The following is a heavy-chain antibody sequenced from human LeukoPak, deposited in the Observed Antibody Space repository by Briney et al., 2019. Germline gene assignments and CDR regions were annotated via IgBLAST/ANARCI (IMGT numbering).Heavy chain of an antibody. Sequence: SETLSLTCAVSGDSISSSHWWSWVRQSPGKGLEWIGEIYHSGNTNYNPSLKSRGAILLDKSSNQFSLRLTSVTAADTAMYYCARVVNYYDSSGYQRFDYWGQGTLVTVSS. CDR1: GDSISSSHW. CDR2: IYHSGNT. V-gene: IGHV4-4*02. D-gene: IGHD3-22*01. CDR3: ARVVNYYDSSGYQRFDY. J-gene: IGHJ4*02.